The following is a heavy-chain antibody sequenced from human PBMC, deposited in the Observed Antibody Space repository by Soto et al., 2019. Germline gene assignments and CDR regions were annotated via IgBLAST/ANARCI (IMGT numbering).Heavy chain of an antibody. J-gene: IGHJ4*02. CDR3: ARDLRTRLVGATPPFY. CDR2: ISAYNGHT. CDR1: GYTFTSYG. D-gene: IGHD1-26*01. Sequence: QVQLVQSGAEVKKPGASVKVSCKASGYTFTSYGISWVRQAPGQGLEWMGWISAYNGHTNYAQKLQGRVTMTTDTSTSTAYMELRSLRSDDTAVYYCARDLRTRLVGATPPFYWGQGTLVTVSS. V-gene: IGHV1-18*01.